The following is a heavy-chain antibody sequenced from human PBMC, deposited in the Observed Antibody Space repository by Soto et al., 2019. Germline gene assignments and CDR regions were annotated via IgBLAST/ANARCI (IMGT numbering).Heavy chain of an antibody. V-gene: IGHV3-23*01. D-gene: IGHD3-3*01. Sequence: PGGSLRLSCAASGFTFSSYAMSWVRQAPGKGLEWVSAISGSGGSTYYADSVKGRFTISRDNSKNTLYLQMNSLRAEDTAVYYCAKDRRFLEWLLFSLFDYWGKGTLVTVSS. CDR2: ISGSGGST. J-gene: IGHJ4*02. CDR1: GFTFSSYA. CDR3: AKDRRFLEWLLFSLFDY.